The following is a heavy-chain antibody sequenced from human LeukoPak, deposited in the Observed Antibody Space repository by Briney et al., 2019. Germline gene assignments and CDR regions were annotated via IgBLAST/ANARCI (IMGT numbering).Heavy chain of an antibody. CDR1: GFFFDDYG. V-gene: IGHV3-9*01. Sequence: PGRSLRLSCVASGFFFDDYGMHWVRQVPGKGLEWVSGISWQSRTRKYADSVKGRFTISRDNAKNSLYLQMSNLRAEDTAVYFCARGGGLDVWGQGATVTVSS. CDR2: ISWQSRTR. D-gene: IGHD3-16*01. J-gene: IGHJ6*02. CDR3: ARGGGLDV.